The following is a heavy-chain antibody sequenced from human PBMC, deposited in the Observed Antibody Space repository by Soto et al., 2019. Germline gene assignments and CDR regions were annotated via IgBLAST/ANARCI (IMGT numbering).Heavy chain of an antibody. V-gene: IGHV4-39*01. D-gene: IGHD6-13*01. CDR3: ASLALPGIAAAGNVY. CDR1: GGSISSSSYY. Sequence: QLQLQESGPGLVKPSETLSLTCTVSGGSISSSSYYWGWIRQPPGKGLEWIGSIYYSGSTYYNPSLKSRVTISVDTSKNQFSLKLSSVTAADTAVYYCASLALPGIAAAGNVYWGQGTLVTVSS. CDR2: IYYSGST. J-gene: IGHJ4*02.